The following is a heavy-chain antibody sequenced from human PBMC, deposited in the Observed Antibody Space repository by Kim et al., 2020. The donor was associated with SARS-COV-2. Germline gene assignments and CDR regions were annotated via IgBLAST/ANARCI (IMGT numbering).Heavy chain of an antibody. D-gene: IGHD3-3*01. CDR3: ARGRNDFWSGYYINFDY. Sequence: SETLSLTCTVSGGSISSYYWSWIRQPPGKGLEWIGYIYYSGSTNYNPSLKSRVTISVDTSKNQFSLKLSSVTAADTAVYYCARGRNDFWSGYYINFDYWGQGTLVTVSS. V-gene: IGHV4-59*01. CDR2: IYYSGST. J-gene: IGHJ4*02. CDR1: GGSISSYY.